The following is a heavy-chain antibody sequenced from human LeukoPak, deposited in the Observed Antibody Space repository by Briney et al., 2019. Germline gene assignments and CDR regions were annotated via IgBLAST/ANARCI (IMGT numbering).Heavy chain of an antibody. Sequence: ASVKVSCKASGYTFTGYYMHWVRQAPGQGLEWMGGIIPIFGTANYAQKFQGRVTITTDESTSTAYMELSSLRSEDTAVYYCARTGYSSSSLSWFDPWGQGTLVTVSS. V-gene: IGHV1-69*05. J-gene: IGHJ5*02. CDR2: IIPIFGTA. CDR3: ARTGYSSSSLSWFDP. CDR1: GYTFTGYY. D-gene: IGHD6-6*01.